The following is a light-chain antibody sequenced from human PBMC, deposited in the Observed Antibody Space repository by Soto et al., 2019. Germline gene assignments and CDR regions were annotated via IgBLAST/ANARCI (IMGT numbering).Light chain of an antibody. J-gene: IGKJ1*01. CDR3: QQYGSSSWT. V-gene: IGKV3-20*01. Sequence: EIVLTQSPGNPSLSPGERATLSCRASQSVSSSYLAWYQQKPGQAPRLLIYGTSSRATAIPDRFSGSGSGTDFPLTISRLEPEDFAVYYCQQYGSSSWTFGQGTKVELK. CDR1: QSVSSSY. CDR2: GTS.